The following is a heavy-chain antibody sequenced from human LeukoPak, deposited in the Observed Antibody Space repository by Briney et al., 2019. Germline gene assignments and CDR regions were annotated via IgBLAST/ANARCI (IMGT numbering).Heavy chain of an antibody. V-gene: IGHV1-2*02. CDR2: INPNSGGT. J-gene: IGHJ4*02. CDR3: ARDLKFGGSYYYFDY. Sequence: ASVTVSCKASGYTFTGYYMHWVRQAPGQGLEWMGWINPNSGGTNYAQKFQGRVTMARDTSISTAYMELSRLRSDDTAVYYCARDLKFGGSYYYFDYWGQGTLVTVSS. D-gene: IGHD1-26*01. CDR1: GYTFTGYY.